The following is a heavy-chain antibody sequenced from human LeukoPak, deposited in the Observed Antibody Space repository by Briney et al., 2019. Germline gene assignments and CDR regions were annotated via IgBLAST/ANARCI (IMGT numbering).Heavy chain of an antibody. D-gene: IGHD2-2*01. CDR2: IHYSETT. CDR1: GGSISISNYY. Sequence: PSETLSLTCTVSGGSISISNYYWGWIRQPPGKGLEWIASIHYSETTYYNPSLKSRVTISVDTSKHHFSLKLSSVTAADTAVYYCARGPTYQPIDYWGQGTLVTVSS. CDR3: ARGPTYQPIDY. V-gene: IGHV4-39*02. J-gene: IGHJ4*02.